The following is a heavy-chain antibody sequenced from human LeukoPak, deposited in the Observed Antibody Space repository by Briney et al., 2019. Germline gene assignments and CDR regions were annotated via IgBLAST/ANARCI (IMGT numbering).Heavy chain of an antibody. D-gene: IGHD5-18*01. CDR1: GFTFGSHA. CDR2: IFGSGGSP. V-gene: IGHV3-23*01. Sequence: GGSLRLSCEASGFTFGSHAMYWVRQAPGKGLEWVAGIFGSGGSPHYADPVKGRFTISRDNSRNTVYLQINTLRAEDTAVYYCGKTTVGYSSGQKPAWPVDYWGQGTLVTVSS. J-gene: IGHJ4*02. CDR3: GKTTVGYSSGQKPAWPVDY.